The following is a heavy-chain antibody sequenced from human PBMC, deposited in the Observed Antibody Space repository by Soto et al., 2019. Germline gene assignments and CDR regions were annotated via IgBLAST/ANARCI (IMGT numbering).Heavy chain of an antibody. CDR2: IYSGGST. J-gene: IGHJ3*02. CDR3: ARWLVVPAARYDGAFDI. V-gene: IGHV3-53*02. Sequence: EVQLVETGGGLIQPGGSLRLSCAASGFTVSSNYMSWVRQAPGKGLEWVSVIYSGGSTYYADSVKGRFTISRDNSKNTLYLQMNCLRAEDTAVYYCARWLVVPAARYDGAFDIWGQGTMVTVSS. CDR1: GFTVSSNY. D-gene: IGHD2-2*01.